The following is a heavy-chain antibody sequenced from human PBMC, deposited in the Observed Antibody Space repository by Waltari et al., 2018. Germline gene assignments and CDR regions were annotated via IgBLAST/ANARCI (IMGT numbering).Heavy chain of an antibody. CDR3: ARGQIVTAHLDS. CDR2: IIPLSNPV. Sequence: QVQLVQSGVEVKKPGSSVKVSCKASGGAFNTYVMTWVRQAPGQGLEWMGGIIPLSNPVYYAEKFQGRATMTADESTKTAYMTLTSLRSDDTAVYYCARGQIVTAHLDSWGQGTLVTVAS. V-gene: IGHV1-69*12. J-gene: IGHJ4*02. CDR1: GGAFNTYV. D-gene: IGHD3-10*01.